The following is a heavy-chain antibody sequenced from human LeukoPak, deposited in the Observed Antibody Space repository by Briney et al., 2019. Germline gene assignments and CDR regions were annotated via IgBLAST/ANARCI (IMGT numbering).Heavy chain of an antibody. CDR1: GFTFSSYW. CDR2: INTDGSST. J-gene: IGHJ4*02. V-gene: IGHV3-74*01. CDR3: ARPRLITMIVVVTPVTN. D-gene: IGHD3-22*01. Sequence: AGGSLRLSCAASGFTFSSYWMHWVRQAPGKGRVWVSRINTDGSSTSYADSVKGRFTISRDNAKNTLYLQMNSLRAEDTAVYYCARPRLITMIVVVTPVTNWGQGTLVTVSS.